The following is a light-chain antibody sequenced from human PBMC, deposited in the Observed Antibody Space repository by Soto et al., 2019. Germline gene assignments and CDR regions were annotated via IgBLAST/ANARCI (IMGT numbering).Light chain of an antibody. V-gene: IGLV6-57*04. CDR3: QSYDDNSVV. CDR1: GGSIASNH. Sequence: NFMLAQPHSVSESTGKTVTISVTRSGGSIASNHVQWYQQRPGSAPTTVIYKNDQRPSGVPDRFSGSIDSSSNSASLTISGLKTEDEADFSCQSYDDNSVVFGGGTKLTVL. J-gene: IGLJ2*01. CDR2: KND.